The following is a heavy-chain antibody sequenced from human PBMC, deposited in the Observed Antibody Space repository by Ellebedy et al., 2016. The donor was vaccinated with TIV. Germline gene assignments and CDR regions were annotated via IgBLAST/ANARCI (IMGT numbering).Heavy chain of an antibody. J-gene: IGHJ5*02. V-gene: IGHV3-23*01. CDR1: GFTFSNYA. Sequence: GGSLRLXCAASGFTFSNYAMSWVRQAPGKGLEWVSAIGSRGDTTFYADSVKGRFTISRDNSKNTLFLQMSSLRAEDTAVYYCAKDDHLGYCSGGICAFHSWGQGTLVTVSS. D-gene: IGHD2-15*01. CDR2: IGSRGDTT. CDR3: AKDDHLGYCSGGICAFHS.